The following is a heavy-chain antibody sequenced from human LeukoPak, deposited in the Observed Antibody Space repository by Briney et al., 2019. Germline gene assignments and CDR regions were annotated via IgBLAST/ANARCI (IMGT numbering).Heavy chain of an antibody. Sequence: SQTLSLTCTVSGGSISSGSYYWSWIRQPAGKGLEWIGRIYTRGSTNYNPSLKSRVTISVDTSKNQFSLKLSSVTAADTAVYYCASGYCSSASCHPPYYGMDVWGQGTTVTVSS. V-gene: IGHV4-61*02. CDR2: IYTRGST. D-gene: IGHD2-2*01. CDR1: GGSISSGSYY. CDR3: ASGYCSSASCHPPYYGMDV. J-gene: IGHJ6*02.